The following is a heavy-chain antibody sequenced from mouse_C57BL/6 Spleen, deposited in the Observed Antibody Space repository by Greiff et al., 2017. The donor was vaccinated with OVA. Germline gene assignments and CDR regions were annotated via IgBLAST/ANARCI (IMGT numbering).Heavy chain of an antibody. CDR3: ARNNGYYLNVDV. Sequence: VQLQQSGPGLVQPSQSLSITCTVSGFSLTSYGVHWVRQSPGKGLEWLGVIWSGGSTDYNAALLSRLSISKDNYKSQVFFNMNSLQADDTAIYYCARNNGYYLNVDVWGTGTTVTVSS. CDR1: GFSLTSYG. J-gene: IGHJ1*03. V-gene: IGHV2-2*01. D-gene: IGHD2-2*01. CDR2: IWSGGST.